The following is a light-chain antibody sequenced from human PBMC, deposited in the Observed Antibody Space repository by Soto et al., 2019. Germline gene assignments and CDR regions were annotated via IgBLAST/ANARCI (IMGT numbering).Light chain of an antibody. CDR1: SSNIGSNT. CDR3: AAWDDSLNGPGYV. J-gene: IGLJ1*01. CDR2: SNN. Sequence: QSVLTQPPSASGTPGQRVTISCSGSSSNIGSNTVNWYQQLPGTAPNLLIYSNNQRPPGVPDRFSGSKSGTSASLAISGLQSEDEADYYCAAWDDSLNGPGYVFGTGTKVT. V-gene: IGLV1-44*01.